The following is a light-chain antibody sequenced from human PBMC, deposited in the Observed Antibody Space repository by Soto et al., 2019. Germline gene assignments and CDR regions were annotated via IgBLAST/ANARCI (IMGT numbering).Light chain of an antibody. CDR2: AAS. V-gene: IGKV3-20*01. CDR3: QQYASAPFS. Sequence: VMKQSPGTLSLSPGERATLSCRASQTVSSSLAWYQQKPGQAPRLLIYAASTRATGIPDRFSGSASETDFTPTINRLEPEDSAVYYCQQYASAPFSLGPGTKVDI. CDR1: QTVSSS. J-gene: IGKJ3*01.